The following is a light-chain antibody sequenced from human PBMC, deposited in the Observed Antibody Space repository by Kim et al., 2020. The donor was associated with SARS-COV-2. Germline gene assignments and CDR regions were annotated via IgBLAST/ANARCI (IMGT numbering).Light chain of an antibody. Sequence: QLVLTQSPSASASLGASVKLTCTLTSGHISYAIAWHQQQPEKGPRYLMRVNSDGSHTKGDGIPDRFSGSSSGAERYLIISSLQSEDEADYYCQTWAAGIRVFGGGTQLTVL. CDR1: SGHISYA. CDR2: VNSDGSH. CDR3: QTWAAGIRV. J-gene: IGLJ3*02. V-gene: IGLV4-69*01.